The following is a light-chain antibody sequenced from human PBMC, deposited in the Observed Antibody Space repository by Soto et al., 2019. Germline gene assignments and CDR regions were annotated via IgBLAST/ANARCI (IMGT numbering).Light chain of an antibody. CDR1: SSDVGASNY. V-gene: IGLV2-14*01. CDR2: EVS. Sequence: QSALTQPASVSGSPGQSITISCTGSSSDVGASNYVYWYQQHPGRAPKLIIFEVSDRPSGVSNRFSGSKSGNMASLTISGLQAVDEADYYCSSYTARSTLVFGGGTKLTVL. CDR3: SSYTARSTLV. J-gene: IGLJ2*01.